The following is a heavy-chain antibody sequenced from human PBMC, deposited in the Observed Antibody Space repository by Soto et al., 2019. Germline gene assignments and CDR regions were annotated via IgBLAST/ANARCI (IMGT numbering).Heavy chain of an antibody. CDR3: ARVRDTMERYLRYYYYGIDV. CDR1: GGTFSSYA. CDR2: IIPFFGTA. D-gene: IGHD3-3*01. Sequence: QVQLVQSGAEVKKPGSSVKVSCKASGGTFSSYAISWVRQAPGQGLEWMGGIIPFFGTANYAQKFQGRVTVTADEYTSTDYMELTRLGSEDTAVYYCARVRDTMERYLRYYYYGIDVWGQGTTVTVSS. V-gene: IGHV1-69*01. J-gene: IGHJ6*02.